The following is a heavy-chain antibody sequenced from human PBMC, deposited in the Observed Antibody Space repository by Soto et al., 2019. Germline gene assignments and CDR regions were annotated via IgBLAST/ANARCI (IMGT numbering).Heavy chain of an antibody. V-gene: IGHV1-69*12. CDR1: GGTFSSSA. J-gene: IGHJ6*02. Sequence: QVHLVQSGAEVKKPGSSVKVSCKASGGTFSSSAFSWVRQAPGQGLEWMGGIIPIFPTPDYGQRFQGRVTFTADESAGTVYMELRGLRSEDTAVYFCARDKGRQQLGGNYYYITDIWGQGTTVTVSS. CDR3: ARDKGRQQLGGNYYYITDI. CDR2: IIPIFPTP. D-gene: IGHD3-3*02.